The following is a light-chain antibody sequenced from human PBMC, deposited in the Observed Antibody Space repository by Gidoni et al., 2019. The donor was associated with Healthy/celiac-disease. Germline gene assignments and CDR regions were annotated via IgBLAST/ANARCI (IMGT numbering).Light chain of an antibody. CDR2: GAS. Sequence: IVLTQSPVTLSLSPGERATLSCRASQSVSSSYLAWYQQKPGQAPRLLIYGASSRATGIPDRFSGSGSGTDFTLTISRLEPEDFAVYYCQQYGSSPCTFGQGTKVEIK. CDR1: QSVSSSY. CDR3: QQYGSSPCT. J-gene: IGKJ1*01. V-gene: IGKV3-20*01.